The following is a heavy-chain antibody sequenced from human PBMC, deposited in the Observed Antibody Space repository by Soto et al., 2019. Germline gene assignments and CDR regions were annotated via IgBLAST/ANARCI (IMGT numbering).Heavy chain of an antibody. CDR1: GDSISIYN. Sequence: PSETLSLTCTVSGDSISIYNWNWIRQSPGKGLEWIGYAHYSGGTLYNPSLNGRVTISLDTSKNQFSLKLTSVTAADTAVYYCARVSVIAAAGTDYYYYGMDVWGQGTTVTVSS. CDR3: ARVSVIAAAGTDYYYYGMDV. CDR2: AHYSGGT. J-gene: IGHJ6*02. D-gene: IGHD6-13*01. V-gene: IGHV4-59*08.